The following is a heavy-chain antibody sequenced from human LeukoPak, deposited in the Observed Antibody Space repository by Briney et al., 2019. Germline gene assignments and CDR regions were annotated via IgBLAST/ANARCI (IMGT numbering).Heavy chain of an antibody. V-gene: IGHV1-18*04. CDR3: ATEITIFGVVD. J-gene: IGHJ4*02. CDR1: GYTFTSYG. D-gene: IGHD3-3*01. CDR2: ISAYNGNT. Sequence: GASVKVSCKASGYTFTSYGISWVRQAPGQGLEWMGWISAYNGNTNYAQKLQGRVTMTTDTSTSTAYMELRSLRSEDTAVYYCATEITIFGVVDWGQGTLVTVSS.